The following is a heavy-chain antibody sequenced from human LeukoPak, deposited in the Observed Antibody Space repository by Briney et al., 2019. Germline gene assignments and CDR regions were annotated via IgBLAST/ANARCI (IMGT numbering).Heavy chain of an antibody. D-gene: IGHD3-10*01. J-gene: IGHJ6*02. CDR3: ARENYYGSGSYYPYYYYDMDV. CDR2: INHSGST. V-gene: IGHV4-34*01. Sequence: SETLSLTCAVYGGSFSGYYWSWIRQPPGKGLEWIGEINHSGSTNYNPSLKSRVTISVDTSKNQFSLKLSSVTAADTAVYYCARENYYGSGSYYPYYYYDMDVWGQGTTVTVSS. CDR1: GGSFSGYY.